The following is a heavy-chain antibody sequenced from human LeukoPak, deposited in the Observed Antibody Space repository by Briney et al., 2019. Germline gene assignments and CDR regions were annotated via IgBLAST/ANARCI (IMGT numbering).Heavy chain of an antibody. CDR2: INPNSGGT. CDR1: GYTFTGYY. CDR3: ARFYGSSGYPFDY. J-gene: IGHJ4*02. V-gene: IGHV1-2*02. D-gene: IGHD3-22*01. Sequence: ASVKVSCKASGYTFTGYYMHWVRQAPRQGLEWMGWINPNSGGTNYAQKFQGRVTMTTDTSTSIAYMELRSLRSDDTAVYYCARFYGSSGYPFDYWGQGTLVSVSS.